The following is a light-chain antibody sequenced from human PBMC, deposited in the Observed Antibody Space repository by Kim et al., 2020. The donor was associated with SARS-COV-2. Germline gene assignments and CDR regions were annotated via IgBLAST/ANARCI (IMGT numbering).Light chain of an antibody. CDR2: GAS. Sequence: SPGERATLSCRASQNIDYNYLVWYQQKPGQPPRLLIYGASIKTTGLPDRFIGSGSGTDFTLTIARLEPEDFAVYYCQQFDGSRYSFGQGTKVDIK. J-gene: IGKJ2*03. V-gene: IGKV3-20*01. CDR1: QNIDYNY. CDR3: QQFDGSRYS.